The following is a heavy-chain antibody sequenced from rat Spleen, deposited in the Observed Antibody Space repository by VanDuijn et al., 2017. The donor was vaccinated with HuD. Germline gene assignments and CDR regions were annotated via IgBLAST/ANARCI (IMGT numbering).Heavy chain of an antibody. Sequence: QVQLKESGPGLAQPSQTLSLTCTVSGFSLTGNNIYWVRQPPGKGLEWMGRMRYDGDTSYNSALKSRLSISRDTSESQVFLKMNSLQTEDTAIYFCTRERERSPYYFEYWGQGVMVTVSS. J-gene: IGHJ2*01. CDR3: TRERERSPYYFEY. D-gene: IGHD3-8*01. V-gene: IGHV2S30*01. CDR1: GFSLTGNN. CDR2: MRYDGDT.